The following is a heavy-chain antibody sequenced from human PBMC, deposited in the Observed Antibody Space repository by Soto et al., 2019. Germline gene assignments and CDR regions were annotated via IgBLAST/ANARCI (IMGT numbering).Heavy chain of an antibody. CDR1: SDSVSSSRYT. J-gene: IGHJ6*02. V-gene: IGHV4-39*01. Sequence: SSETLSLTCTVSSDSVSSSRYTWGWIRQPPGKGPEWIGSIYSSGSTYYNPSLNSRVTVSVDTSKNQFSLKVTSVTAADTAVYYCARLYGYCIRNSCHGHYAMDVWGQGTTVTVSS. CDR3: ARLYGYCIRNSCHGHYAMDV. CDR2: IYSSGST. D-gene: IGHD2-2*01.